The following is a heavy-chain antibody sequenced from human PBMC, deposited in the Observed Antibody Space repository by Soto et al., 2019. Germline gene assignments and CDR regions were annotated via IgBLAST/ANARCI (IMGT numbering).Heavy chain of an antibody. V-gene: IGHV3-23*01. CDR3: AKVRRFGELRSLY. D-gene: IGHD3-10*01. Sequence: EVHLLESGGGLVQPGGSLRLSCAASGFTFSSYAMSWVRQAPGKGLEWVSAIVVSGDTTYYADSVKGRFTISRDNSKNTPDLQMGSLRDEETAVYYCAKVRRFGELRSLYWGQGTLVTVSS. J-gene: IGHJ4*02. CDR1: GFTFSSYA. CDR2: IVVSGDTT.